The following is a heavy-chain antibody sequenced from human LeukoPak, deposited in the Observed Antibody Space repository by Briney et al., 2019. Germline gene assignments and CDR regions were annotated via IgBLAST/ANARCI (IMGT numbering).Heavy chain of an antibody. CDR3: VKGGRGADCIFDY. D-gene: IGHD2-21*02. CDR1: GFTFSSYW. Sequence: PGGSLRLSCAASGFTFSSYWMHWVRQAPGKGLVWVSRINSDGSSTSYADSVKGRFTISRDNSKNTVYLEMNSLRAEDTAVYYRVKGGRGADCIFDYWGQGTLVTVSS. V-gene: IGHV3-74*01. J-gene: IGHJ4*02. CDR2: INSDGSST.